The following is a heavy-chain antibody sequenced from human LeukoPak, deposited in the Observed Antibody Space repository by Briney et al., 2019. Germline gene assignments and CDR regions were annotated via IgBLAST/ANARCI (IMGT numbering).Heavy chain of an antibody. CDR1: GFPFRSYG. CDR2: VSYDGSNK. V-gene: IGHV3-30*18. Sequence: GSLSLSCAASGFPFRSYGMHWVRQAPGKGLEWVAVVSYDGSNKYYADSVKGRFTISRDNSKNTLYLQMNSLRAEDTAVYYCAKDQIPTMNDYGDSPFDYWGQGTLVTVSS. D-gene: IGHD4-17*01. J-gene: IGHJ4*02. CDR3: AKDQIPTMNDYGDSPFDY.